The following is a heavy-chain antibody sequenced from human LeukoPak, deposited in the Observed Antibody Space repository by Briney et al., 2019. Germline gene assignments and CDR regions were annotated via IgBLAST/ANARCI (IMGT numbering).Heavy chain of an antibody. CDR1: GGFISSDSSL. J-gene: IGHJ5*02. CDR3: ARERAMGCNWFDP. V-gene: IGHV4-61*02. Sequence: SETLFLLCTVSGGFISSDSSLWSWSRQPAGKVLGWIGRIYSSGSTYYNPSLKGRVTISVDTSKNQFSLELGSVSAGDTAVYFCARERAMGCNWFDPWGQGTPVTVSS. D-gene: IGHD3-16*01. CDR2: IYSSGST.